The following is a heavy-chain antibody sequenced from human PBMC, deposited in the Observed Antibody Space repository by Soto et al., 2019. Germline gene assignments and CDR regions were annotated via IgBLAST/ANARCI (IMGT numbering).Heavy chain of an antibody. V-gene: IGHV3-23*01. CDR2: INGPGDST. CDR1: GLNFRNHD. Sequence: GGSLRLSCAVSGLNFRNHDMNWVRQLPGKGLEYVSNINGPGDSTYYADAVKGRFTISRDNSQNTVYLQMDNLGAEDTAVYYCAIDPNWEWGYWGPGTLVTVSS. D-gene: IGHD1-1*01. J-gene: IGHJ4*02. CDR3: AIDPNWEWGY.